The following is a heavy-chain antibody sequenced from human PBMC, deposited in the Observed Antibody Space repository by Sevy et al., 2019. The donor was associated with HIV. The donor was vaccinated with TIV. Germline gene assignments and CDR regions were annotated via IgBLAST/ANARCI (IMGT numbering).Heavy chain of an antibody. J-gene: IGHJ6*02. D-gene: IGHD2-21*02. CDR1: GGTFSSYA. V-gene: IGHV1-69*13. Sequence: ASVKVSCKASGGTFSSYAISWVRQAPGQGLEWMGGIIPIFGTANYAQKFQGRVTITADESTSTAYMELSSLRSEDTAVYYCARVGGNSPSYYYAMDVWGQGTTVTVSS. CDR2: IIPIFGTA. CDR3: ARVGGNSPSYYYAMDV.